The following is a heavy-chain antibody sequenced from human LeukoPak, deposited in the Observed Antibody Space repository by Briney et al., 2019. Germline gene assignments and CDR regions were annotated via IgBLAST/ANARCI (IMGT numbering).Heavy chain of an antibody. J-gene: IGHJ4*02. CDR2: IDPGDSDT. CDR3: TSGTHSSSPFDF. V-gene: IGHV5-51*01. D-gene: IGHD6-6*01. Sequence: GESLTISCKGSGYSFTSYWIGWVRQMPLKGREWMGIIDPGDSDTRYSPSFQGQVTISADKSISTAYLQWSSLKASDAAMYYCTSGTHSSSPFDFWGQGTLVTVSS. CDR1: GYSFTSYW.